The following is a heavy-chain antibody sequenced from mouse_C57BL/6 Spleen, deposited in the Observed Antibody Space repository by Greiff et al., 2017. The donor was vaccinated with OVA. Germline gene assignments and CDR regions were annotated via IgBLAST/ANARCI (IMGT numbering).Heavy chain of an antibody. V-gene: IGHV5-6*02. Sequence: DVMLVESGGDLVKPGGSLKLSCAASGFTFSSYGMSWVRQTPDKRLEWVATISSGGSYTYYPDSVKGRFTISRDNAKNTLYLQMSSLKSEDTAMYYCARGGYDYDFDYWGQGTTLTVSS. CDR2: ISSGGSYT. D-gene: IGHD2-4*01. CDR1: GFTFSSYG. CDR3: ARGGYDYDFDY. J-gene: IGHJ2*01.